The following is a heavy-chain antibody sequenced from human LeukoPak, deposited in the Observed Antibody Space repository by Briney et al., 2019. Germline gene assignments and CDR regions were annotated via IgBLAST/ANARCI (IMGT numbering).Heavy chain of an antibody. Sequence: SETLSLTCTVSGDSISRSPYYWGWIRQPPGKGLEWNATIFYSGSTYYNPSLNSRVTISVDTSKNQFSLKLSSVTAADTAVYYCARHGRGSPRDYYYYFMDVWGKGTTDTVSS. V-gene: IGHV4-39*01. CDR2: IFYSGST. CDR1: GDSISRSPYY. J-gene: IGHJ6*03. CDR3: ARHGRGSPRDYYYYFMDV.